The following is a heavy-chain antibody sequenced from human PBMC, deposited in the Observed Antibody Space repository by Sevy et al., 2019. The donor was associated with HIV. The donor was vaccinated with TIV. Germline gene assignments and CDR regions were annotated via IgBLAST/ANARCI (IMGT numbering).Heavy chain of an antibody. CDR2: IYYTGNT. CDR1: HGSISPYS. D-gene: IGHD6-19*01. Sequence: SETLSLTCTVSHGSISPYSWSWIRQSPGKGLEWIGYIYYTGNTRYSPSLKSRVTMSVDTSKNHLSSHLNSVTAADTAVYYCARILDISGVTDDAFDIWGQGTMVTVSS. J-gene: IGHJ3*02. CDR3: ARILDISGVTDDAFDI. V-gene: IGHV4-59*01.